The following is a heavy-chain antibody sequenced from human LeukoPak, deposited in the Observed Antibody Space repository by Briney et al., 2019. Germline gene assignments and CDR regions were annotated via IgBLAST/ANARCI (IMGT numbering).Heavy chain of an antibody. CDR2: ISWNSGNI. J-gene: IGHJ3*02. CDR1: GFSFDDYA. CDR3: AKDTRAIVGSAHNAFDI. V-gene: IGHV3-9*01. D-gene: IGHD1-26*01. Sequence: SGGSLRLSCAASGFSFDDYAMHWVRQAPGKCLEWVSGISWNSGNIGYADSVKGRFTISRDNAKNSLNLQMNSLRAEDTALYYCAKDTRAIVGSAHNAFDIWGQGTMVTVSS.